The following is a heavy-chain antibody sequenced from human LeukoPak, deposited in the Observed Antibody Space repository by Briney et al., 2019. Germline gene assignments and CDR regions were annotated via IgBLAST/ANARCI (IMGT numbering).Heavy chain of an antibody. D-gene: IGHD3-22*01. V-gene: IGHV4-59*08. CDR1: GGSISTYF. J-gene: IGHJ4*02. CDR2: IYFSGST. CDR3: ARHKSSGSYPLDY. Sequence: PSETLSLTCTVSGGSISTYFWSWIRQPSGKGLEWTGHIYFSGSTNYNPSLESRVTISVDTSKNQFSLTLSSVTAADTAVYYCARHKSSGSYPLDYWGQGILVTVSS.